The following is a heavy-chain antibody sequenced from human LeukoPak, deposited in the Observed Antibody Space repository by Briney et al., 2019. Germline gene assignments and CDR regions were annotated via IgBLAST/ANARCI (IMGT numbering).Heavy chain of an antibody. CDR2: ISSSGSTI. D-gene: IGHD3-3*01. J-gene: IGHJ4*02. V-gene: IGHV3-11*04. CDR3: ARFAWDFWSGYYSETYFDY. CDR1: GFTYRDYY. Sequence: GGSLRLSCAASGFTYRDYYMSWIRQAPGKGLEGVSYISSSGSTIYYADSVKGRFTISRDNAKNSLYLQMNSLRAEDTAVYYCARFAWDFWSGYYSETYFDYWGQGTLVTVSS.